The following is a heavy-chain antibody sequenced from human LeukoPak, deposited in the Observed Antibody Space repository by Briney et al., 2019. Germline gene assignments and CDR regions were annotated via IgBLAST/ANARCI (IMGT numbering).Heavy chain of an antibody. D-gene: IGHD6-13*01. J-gene: IGHJ6*02. Sequence: GGSLRLSCAASGFTFSSYSMNWVRKAPGKGLDLVSSISSSSTYIYYADSVKGRFTISRDNVKSSLYLQMNSLRAEDTAVYYCASLMVDGSSWHYGMDVWGQGTTVTVSS. CDR1: GFTFSSYS. CDR3: ASLMVDGSSWHYGMDV. CDR2: ISSSSTYI. V-gene: IGHV3-21*01.